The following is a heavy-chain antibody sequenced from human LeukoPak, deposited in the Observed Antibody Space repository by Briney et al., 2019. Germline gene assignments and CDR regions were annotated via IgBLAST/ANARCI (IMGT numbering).Heavy chain of an antibody. Sequence: SETLSLTCTVSGGSISSYYWSWIRQPAGKGLEWIGRIYTSGSTNYNPSLKSRVTISVDKSKNQFSLKLSSVTAADTAVYYCARAGYSSSWYWGAFDIWGQGTTVTVSS. CDR2: IYTSGST. CDR1: GGSISSYY. V-gene: IGHV4-4*07. J-gene: IGHJ3*02. CDR3: ARAGYSSSWYWGAFDI. D-gene: IGHD6-13*01.